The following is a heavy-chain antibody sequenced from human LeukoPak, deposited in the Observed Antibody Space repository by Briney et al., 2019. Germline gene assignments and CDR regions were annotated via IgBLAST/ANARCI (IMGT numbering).Heavy chain of an antibody. Sequence: ASVKVSCKASGYTFSNYGISWVRQAPGQGLEWMGWISSYNDNTNYAQKLQGRVTMTTDTSTSTAYMELRSLRSDDTAVYYCASARDGYNFKFDYWGQGTLVTVSS. CDR3: ASARDGYNFKFDY. J-gene: IGHJ4*02. CDR2: ISSYNDNT. CDR1: GYTFSNYG. V-gene: IGHV1-18*01. D-gene: IGHD5-24*01.